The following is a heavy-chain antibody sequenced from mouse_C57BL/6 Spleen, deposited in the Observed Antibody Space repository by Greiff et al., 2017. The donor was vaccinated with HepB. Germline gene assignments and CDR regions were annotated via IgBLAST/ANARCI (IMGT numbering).Heavy chain of an antibody. V-gene: IGHV3-6*01. CDR1: GYSITSGYY. CDR2: ISYDGSN. CDR3: ARYGIGYYFDY. D-gene: IGHD1-1*02. J-gene: IGHJ2*01. Sequence: EVKLQESGPGLVKPSQSLSLTCSVTGYSITSGYYWNWIRQFPGNKLEWMGYISYDGSNNYNPSLKNRISITRDTSKNQFFLKLNSVTTEDTATYYCARYGIGYYFDYWGQGTTLTVSS.